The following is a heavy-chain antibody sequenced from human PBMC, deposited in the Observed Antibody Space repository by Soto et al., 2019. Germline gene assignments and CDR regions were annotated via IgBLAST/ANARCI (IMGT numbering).Heavy chain of an antibody. CDR3: TRLGVQLWFDPFDY. CDR1: GFSVRSSQ. V-gene: IGHV3-53*01. D-gene: IGHD5-18*01. CDR2: IFIDGTT. Sequence: GGSLRLSCATSGFSVRSSQMSWVRQAPGKGLEWVSLIFIDGTTHYGVSVKGRFTISRDSARNTLYLQMNGLRVEDTAVYYCTRLGVQLWFDPFDYWGQGTLVTVSS. J-gene: IGHJ4*02.